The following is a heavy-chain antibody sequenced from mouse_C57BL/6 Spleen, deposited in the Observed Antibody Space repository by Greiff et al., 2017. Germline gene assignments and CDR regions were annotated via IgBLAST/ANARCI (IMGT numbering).Heavy chain of an antibody. CDR2: IYPGDGDT. Sequence: QVQLQQSGPELVKPGASVKISCKASGYAFSSSWMNWVKQRPGKGLEWIGRIYPGDGDTNYNGKFKGKATLTADKSSSTAYMQLSSLTSEDSAVYFCASRDYYGSSARDYWGQGTTLTVSS. V-gene: IGHV1-82*01. CDR3: ASRDYYGSSARDY. J-gene: IGHJ2*01. D-gene: IGHD1-1*01. CDR1: GYAFSSSW.